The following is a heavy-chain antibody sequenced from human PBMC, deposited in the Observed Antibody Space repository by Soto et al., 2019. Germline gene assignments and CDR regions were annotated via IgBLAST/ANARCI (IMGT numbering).Heavy chain of an antibody. CDR3: ARVVTAAADFYGMDV. J-gene: IGHJ6*02. D-gene: IGHD6-13*01. Sequence: ASVKVSCKASGYTFTGYYMHWVRQAPGQGLEWMGWINPNSGGTNYAQKFQGWVTMTRDTSISTAYMELSRLRSDDTAVYYCARVVTAAADFYGMDVWGQGTTVTVSS. V-gene: IGHV1-2*04. CDR2: INPNSGGT. CDR1: GYTFTGYY.